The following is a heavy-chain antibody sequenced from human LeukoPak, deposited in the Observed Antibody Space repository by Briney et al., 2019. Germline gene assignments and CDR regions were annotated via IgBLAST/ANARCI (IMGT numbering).Heavy chain of an antibody. CDR2: IRYDGSNK. CDR1: GFTFSSYG. V-gene: IGHV3-30*02. Sequence: GGSLRLSCAASGFTFSSYGMHWVRQAPGKGLEWVTYIRYDGSNKYYADSVKGRFTISRDNSKNTLYLQMNSLRAEDTAVYYCARLKAVAGMNLPPDYWGQGTLVTVSS. CDR3: ARLKAVAGMNLPPDY. D-gene: IGHD6-19*01. J-gene: IGHJ4*02.